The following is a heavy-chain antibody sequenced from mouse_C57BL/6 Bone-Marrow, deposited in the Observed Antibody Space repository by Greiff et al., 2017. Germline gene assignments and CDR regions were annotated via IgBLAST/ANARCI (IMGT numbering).Heavy chain of an antibody. CDR2: ISDGGSYT. CDR3: AREGYYTYAMDY. CDR1: GFTFSSYA. J-gene: IGHJ4*01. V-gene: IGHV5-4*01. Sequence: EVQGVESGGGLVKPGGSLKLSCAASGFTFSSYAMSWVRQTPEKRLEWVATISDGGSYTYYPDNVKGRFTISRDNAKNNLYLQMSHLKSEDTAMYYCAREGYYTYAMDYWGQGTSVTVSS. D-gene: IGHD2-3*01.